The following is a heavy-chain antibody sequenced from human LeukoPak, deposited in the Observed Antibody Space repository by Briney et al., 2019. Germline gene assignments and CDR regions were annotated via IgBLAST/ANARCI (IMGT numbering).Heavy chain of an antibody. CDR2: ISAYNGNT. J-gene: IGHJ3*02. D-gene: IGHD2-2*01. CDR3: ATVPAAAQDDAFDI. V-gene: IGHV1-18*01. CDR1: GYTFTSYG. Sequence: ASVKVSCKASGYTFTSYGISWVRQAPGQGLEWMGWISAYNGNTNYAQKLQGRVTMTTDTSTSTAYMELRSLRSDDTAVYYCATVPAAAQDDAFDIWGQGTMVTVSS.